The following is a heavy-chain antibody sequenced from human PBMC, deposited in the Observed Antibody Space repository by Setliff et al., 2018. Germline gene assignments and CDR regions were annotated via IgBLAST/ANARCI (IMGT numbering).Heavy chain of an antibody. CDR1: GYTFTDYG. V-gene: IGHV1-18*01. D-gene: IGHD2-2*01. Sequence: GASVKVSCKASGYTFTDYGVTWVRQAPGQGLAWVGWISPYSGNTYYAPKFQGRITMTTDTSTTTAYMKLKSLRSDDTAIYYCSRLVRYCTRTSCQRLSGDDYWGQGALVTVSS. J-gene: IGHJ4*02. CDR3: SRLVRYCTRTSCQRLSGDDY. CDR2: ISPYSGNT.